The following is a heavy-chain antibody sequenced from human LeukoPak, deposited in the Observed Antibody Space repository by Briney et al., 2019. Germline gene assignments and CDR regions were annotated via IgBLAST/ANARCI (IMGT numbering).Heavy chain of an antibody. CDR1: GFTFSSYG. D-gene: IGHD3-3*01. J-gene: IGHJ4*02. CDR3: QSRYLEWLLEY. Sequence: PGGSLRLSCAASGFTFSSYGMHWVRQAPGKGLEWVAVISYDGSNKYYADSVKGRFTISRDNSKNTLYLQMNSLRAEDTAVYYCQSRYLEWLLEYWGQGTLVTVSS. CDR2: ISYDGSNK. V-gene: IGHV3-30*03.